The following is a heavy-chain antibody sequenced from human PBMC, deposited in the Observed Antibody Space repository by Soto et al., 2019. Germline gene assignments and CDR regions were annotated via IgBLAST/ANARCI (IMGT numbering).Heavy chain of an antibody. Sequence: QVQLVESGGGVVQPGRSLRLSCAASGFTFSSYGMHWVRQAPGKGLEWVAVIWYDGSNKYYADSVKGRFTISRDNSKNTLYLQMNSLRAEDTAVYYGARDASEWELDGYYYDGMDVWGQGTTVTVSS. J-gene: IGHJ6*02. CDR1: GFTFSSYG. D-gene: IGHD1-26*01. CDR3: ARDASEWELDGYYYDGMDV. CDR2: IWYDGSNK. V-gene: IGHV3-33*01.